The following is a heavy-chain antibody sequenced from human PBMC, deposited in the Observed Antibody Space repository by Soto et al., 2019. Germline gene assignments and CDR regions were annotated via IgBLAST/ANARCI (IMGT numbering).Heavy chain of an antibody. J-gene: IGHJ5*02. CDR2: IYTSGST. D-gene: IGHD3-10*01. V-gene: IGHV4-4*07. CDR1: GGSISSYY. Sequence: QVQLQESGPGLVKPSETLSLTCTVSGGSISSYYWSWIRQPAGKGLEWIGRIYTSGSTNYNPSLKSRVTMSVDTSKNQFSLKLSSVTAADTAVYYCAREGRPRLWFGELLMGNWFDPWGQGTLVTVSS. CDR3: AREGRPRLWFGELLMGNWFDP.